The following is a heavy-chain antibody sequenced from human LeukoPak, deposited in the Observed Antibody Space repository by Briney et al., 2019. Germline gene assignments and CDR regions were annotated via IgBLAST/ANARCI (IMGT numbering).Heavy chain of an antibody. D-gene: IGHD1-14*01. Sequence: PGGSLILSCAASGFTVITNDMIWVRQAPGKGLEWVSVLYSDGNTKYADSVQGRFTISRDNSKNTLYLEMNSLSPDDTAVYYCARGVEPLAANTLAYWGQGTLVTVSS. CDR3: ARGVEPLAANTLAY. CDR1: GFTVITND. J-gene: IGHJ4*02. CDR2: LYSDGNT. V-gene: IGHV3-53*01.